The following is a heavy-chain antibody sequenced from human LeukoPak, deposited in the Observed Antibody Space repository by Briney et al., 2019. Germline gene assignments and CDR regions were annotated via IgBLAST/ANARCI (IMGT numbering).Heavy chain of an antibody. V-gene: IGHV6-1*01. CDR3: ARALRYSSGWALDY. CDR2: TYYRSKWYN. D-gene: IGHD6-19*01. CDR1: GDNVSNTSAA. Sequence: SQTLSLTCAISGDNVSNTSAAWNWIRQSPSRGLEWLGRTYYRSKWYNDYAVSVKSRITINADTSKNQFSLQLNSVTPEDTAVYYCARALRYSSGWALDYWGQGTLVTVSS. J-gene: IGHJ4*02.